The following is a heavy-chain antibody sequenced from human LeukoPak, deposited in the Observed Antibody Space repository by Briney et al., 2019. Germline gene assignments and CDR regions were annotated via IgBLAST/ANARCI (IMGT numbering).Heavy chain of an antibody. Sequence: GGSLRLSCAASGFTFSSHAMNWVRQAPGKGLEWVSYISSSSSTIYYADSVKGRFTISRDNAKNSLYLQMNSLRAEDTAVYYCARDWSSDWFDPWGQGTLVTVSS. CDR3: ARDWSSDWFDP. J-gene: IGHJ5*02. CDR2: ISSSSSTI. CDR1: GFTFSSHA. D-gene: IGHD6-25*01. V-gene: IGHV3-48*01.